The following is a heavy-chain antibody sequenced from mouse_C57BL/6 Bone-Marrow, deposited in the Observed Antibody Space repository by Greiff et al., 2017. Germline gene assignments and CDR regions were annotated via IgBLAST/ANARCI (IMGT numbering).Heavy chain of an antibody. J-gene: IGHJ3*01. CDR2: IYPGDGDT. CDR1: GYAFRSSW. CDR3: AAQATGFAY. V-gene: IGHV1-82*01. D-gene: IGHD3-2*02. Sequence: VQLQQSGPELVKPGASVKISCKASGYAFRSSWMNWVKQRPGKGLEWIGRIYPGDGDTNYNGKFKGKATLTADKSSSTAYMQLSSLTSEDSAVCFCAAQATGFAYWGQGTLVTVSA.